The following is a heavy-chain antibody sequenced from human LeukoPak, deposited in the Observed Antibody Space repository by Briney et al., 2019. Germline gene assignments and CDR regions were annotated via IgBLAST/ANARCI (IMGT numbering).Heavy chain of an antibody. Sequence: PSETLSLTCAVYGGSFSGYYWSWIRQPPGKGLEWIGEINHSGSTNYNPSLKSRVTISVDTSKNQFSLKLSSVTAADTAVYYCARGRKYSSGWFDPWGQGPLVTVSS. J-gene: IGHJ5*02. CDR1: GGSFSGYY. D-gene: IGHD6-19*01. CDR3: ARGRKYSSGWFDP. CDR2: INHSGST. V-gene: IGHV4-34*01.